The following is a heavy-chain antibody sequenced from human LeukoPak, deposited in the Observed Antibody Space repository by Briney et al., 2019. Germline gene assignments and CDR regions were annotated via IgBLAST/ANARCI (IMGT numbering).Heavy chain of an antibody. D-gene: IGHD3-9*01. CDR3: ARDHDWARAFDI. V-gene: IGHV3-48*03. J-gene: IGHJ3*02. Sequence: GGSLRLSCAASGFTFSSYEMNWVRQAPGKGLEWVSHISTSGSTIYYADSVKGRFTISRDNAKNSLYLQMNSLRAEDTAAYYCARDHDWARAFDIWGQGTMVTVSS. CDR2: ISTSGSTI. CDR1: GFTFSSYE.